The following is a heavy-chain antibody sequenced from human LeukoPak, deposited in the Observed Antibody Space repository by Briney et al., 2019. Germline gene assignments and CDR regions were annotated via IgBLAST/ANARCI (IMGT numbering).Heavy chain of an antibody. D-gene: IGHD6-19*01. CDR3: ARVDSGAWYLDY. CDR1: GYTFI. CDR2: ISAYSGNT. V-gene: IGHV1-18*01. J-gene: IGHJ4*02. Sequence: EASVKVSCKASGYTFIISWLRQAPGQGLEWMGWISAYSGNTKYAQKYQGRVTMTTDTSTSTAYMELRSLRSDDTAVYYCARVDSGAWYLDYWGQGTLVTVSS.